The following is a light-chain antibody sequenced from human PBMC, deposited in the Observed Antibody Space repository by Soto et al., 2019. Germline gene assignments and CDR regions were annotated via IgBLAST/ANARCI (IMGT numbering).Light chain of an antibody. CDR2: TVS. V-gene: IGKV2-40*01. J-gene: IGKJ4*01. CDR3: IQRLESPLT. CDR1: QSLLDRDDGNMY. Sequence: VITQSPLSLACTPGDPASISCRSIQSLLDRDDGNMYLDWYVQKPGQSPQLLIYTVSYRAPGVPDRFSGIGSGTDFTLQISRVEADGLGVYYSIQRLESPLTFGGRTKVDIK.